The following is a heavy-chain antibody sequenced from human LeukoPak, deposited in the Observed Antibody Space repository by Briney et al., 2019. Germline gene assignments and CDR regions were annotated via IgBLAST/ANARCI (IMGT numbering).Heavy chain of an antibody. CDR2: ISYSGNT. J-gene: IGHJ4*02. CDR3: ARDYGGKFDY. V-gene: IGHV4-59*01. CDR1: RGSISSFY. Sequence: PSETLSPTCTVSRGSISSFYWSWIRQPPGKGLEWIGYISYSGNTKYNPSLKSRVTISVDTSKNQFSLKLSSVTAADTAVYYCARDYGGKFDYWGQGTLVTVSS. D-gene: IGHD4-23*01.